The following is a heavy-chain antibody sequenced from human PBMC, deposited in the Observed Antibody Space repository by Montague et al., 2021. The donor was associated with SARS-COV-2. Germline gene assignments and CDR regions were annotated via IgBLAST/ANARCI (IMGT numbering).Heavy chain of an antibody. CDR2: INWNGGGI. Sequence: SLRLSCAASGFRFDESVMHWVRQAPGKGLEWVVGINWNGGGISYSDSVGGLFTISRDTSKNALYLEMNSLRPEDTALYYCTKYPASRFFSGGDPYFFDVWGRGTLVTVSS. D-gene: IGHD2-21*02. J-gene: IGHJ4*03. CDR1: GFRFDESV. V-gene: IGHV3-9*01. CDR3: TKYPASRFFSGGDPYFFDV.